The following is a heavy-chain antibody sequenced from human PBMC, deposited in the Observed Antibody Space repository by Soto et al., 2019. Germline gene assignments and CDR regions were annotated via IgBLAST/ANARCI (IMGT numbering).Heavy chain of an antibody. J-gene: IGHJ4*02. CDR2: ISGSGGST. D-gene: IGHD5-18*01. Sequence: GGSLRLSCAASGFTFSSYAMSWVRQAPGKGLEWVSAISGSGGSTYYADSVKGRFTISRDNSKNTLYLQMNSLRAEDTAVYYCAKVCQHRLTAMAPYDYWGQGTLVTVSS. V-gene: IGHV3-23*01. CDR3: AKVCQHRLTAMAPYDY. CDR1: GFTFSSYA.